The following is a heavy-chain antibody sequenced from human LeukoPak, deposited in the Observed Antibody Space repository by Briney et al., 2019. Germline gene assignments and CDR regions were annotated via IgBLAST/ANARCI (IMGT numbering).Heavy chain of an antibody. CDR2: INSDGSST. CDR1: GFTFSSYW. V-gene: IGHV3-74*01. Sequence: GGSLRLSCAAPGFTFSSYWMHWVRQAPGKGLVWVSRINSDGSSTSYADSVKGRFTISRDNAKNTLYLQMNSLRAEDTAVYYCARDRSLGAFDIWGQGTMVTVSS. J-gene: IGHJ3*02. D-gene: IGHD3-16*01. CDR3: ARDRSLGAFDI.